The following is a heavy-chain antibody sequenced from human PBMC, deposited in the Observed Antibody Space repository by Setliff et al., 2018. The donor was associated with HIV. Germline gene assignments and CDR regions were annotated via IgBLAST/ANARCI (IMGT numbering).Heavy chain of an antibody. J-gene: IGHJ3*02. Sequence: ASVKVSCKASGYTFTSYYMHWVRQAPGQGLEWMGIINPSGGSASYAQKFQGRVTMTRDTSTSTVYMELSSLRSEGTAVYYCARRGGYSYATDAFDIWGQGTMVTVSS. V-gene: IGHV1-46*01. CDR2: INPSGGSA. CDR1: GYTFTSYY. D-gene: IGHD5-18*01. CDR3: ARRGGYSYATDAFDI.